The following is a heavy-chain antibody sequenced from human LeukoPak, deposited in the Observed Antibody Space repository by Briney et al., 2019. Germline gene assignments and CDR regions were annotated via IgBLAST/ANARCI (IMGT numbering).Heavy chain of an antibody. CDR3: ASQSIAVAGTDY. J-gene: IGHJ4*02. Sequence: SETLSLTCTVSGYSISSGYYWGWIRQPPGKGLEWIGYIYYSGSTNYNPSLKSRVTISVDTSKNQFSLKLSSVTAADTAVYYCASQSIAVAGTDYWGQGTLVTVSS. CDR1: GYSISSGYY. V-gene: IGHV4-38-2*02. D-gene: IGHD6-19*01. CDR2: IYYSGST.